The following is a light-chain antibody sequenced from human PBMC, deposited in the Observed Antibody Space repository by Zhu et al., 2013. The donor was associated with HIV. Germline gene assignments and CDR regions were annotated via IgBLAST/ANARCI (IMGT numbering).Light chain of an antibody. V-gene: IGKV3-11*01. CDR2: DAS. CDR3: QQRINWRWLT. CDR1: QSVSIY. Sequence: EIVLTQSPATLSLSPGETATLSCRASQSVSIYLAWYQQKPGQAPRLLIYDASTRATGIPARFSGSGSGTDFTLTISSLEPEDFAVYYCQQRINWRWLTFGGGTKVEIK. J-gene: IGKJ4*01.